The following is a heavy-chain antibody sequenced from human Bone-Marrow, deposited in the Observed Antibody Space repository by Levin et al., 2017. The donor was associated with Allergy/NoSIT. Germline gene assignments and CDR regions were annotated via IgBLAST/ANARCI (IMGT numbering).Heavy chain of an antibody. CDR2: IYYSGAT. CDR3: ARLPIGTIDY. CDR1: GDSIRSSSYY. V-gene: IGHV4-39*01. D-gene: IGHD1-7*01. J-gene: IGHJ4*02. Sequence: SQTLSLTCTVSGDSIRSSSYYWGWIRQPPGKGLEWIATIYYSGATYYNPSLKSRVTISGDTSKNQFSLKVRSVTAADTAVYYCARLPIGTIDYWGQGILVTVSS.